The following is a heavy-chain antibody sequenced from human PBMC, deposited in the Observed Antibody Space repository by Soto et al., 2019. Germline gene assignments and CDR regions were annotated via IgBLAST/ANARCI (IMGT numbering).Heavy chain of an antibody. V-gene: IGHV4-31*03. CDR1: GGSISSGGYY. CDR2: IYYSGRA. J-gene: IGHJ5*02. Sequence: QVQLQESGPGLVKPSQTLSLTCTVSGGSISSGGYYWSWIRQHPGKGLEWIGYIYYSGRAYYNPSLRGRVTMSVDTSKNQISLRLTSVTAADTAVYYCARDGVATPNWFDPWGQGTRVTVSS. CDR3: ARDGVATPNWFDP. D-gene: IGHD2-8*01.